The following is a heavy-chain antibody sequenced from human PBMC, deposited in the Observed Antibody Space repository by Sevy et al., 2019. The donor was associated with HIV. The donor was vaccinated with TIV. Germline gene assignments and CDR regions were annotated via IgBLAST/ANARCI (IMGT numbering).Heavy chain of an antibody. CDR1: GGSITSLY. Sequence: SETLSLTCTVSGGSITSLYWNWIRQPPGRGLEWIANIYYNGHINYNPSLKSRVTLSLDTSKNQFSLKLSSVTAADTAMYYCAGENAWGRGYSWGQGTLVTVSS. CDR3: AGENAWGRGYS. D-gene: IGHD1-26*01. J-gene: IGHJ4*02. CDR2: IYYNGHI. V-gene: IGHV4-59*08.